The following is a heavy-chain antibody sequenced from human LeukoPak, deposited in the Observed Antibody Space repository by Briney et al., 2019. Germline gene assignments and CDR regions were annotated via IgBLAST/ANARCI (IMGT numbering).Heavy chain of an antibody. CDR1: GGTFSSYA. J-gene: IGHJ4*02. D-gene: IGHD3-3*01. CDR3: ARERYDFWSGYYFDY. CDR2: IIPIFGTA. Sequence: SVKVSCKASGGTFSSYAISWVRQAPGQGLEWMGGIIPIFGTANYAQEFQGRVTITRDTSASTAYMELSSLRSEDMAVYYCARERYDFWSGYYFDYWGQGTLVTVSS. V-gene: IGHV1-69*05.